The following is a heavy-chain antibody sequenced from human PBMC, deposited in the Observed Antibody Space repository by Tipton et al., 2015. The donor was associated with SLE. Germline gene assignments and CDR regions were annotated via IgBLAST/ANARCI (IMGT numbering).Heavy chain of an antibody. D-gene: IGHD5-18*01. Sequence: TLSLTCTVSGGSVTGSHYYWGWIRQPPGKGLEWIGSVDYSGTTYYNPSLKSRVTISVDPSKNQFSLQLNSVTAADTAVYYCARGGLGYSYYYYMDVWGKGTTVTVSS. CDR2: VDYSGTT. J-gene: IGHJ6*03. CDR1: GGSVTGSHYY. V-gene: IGHV4-39*07. CDR3: ARGGLGYSYYYYMDV.